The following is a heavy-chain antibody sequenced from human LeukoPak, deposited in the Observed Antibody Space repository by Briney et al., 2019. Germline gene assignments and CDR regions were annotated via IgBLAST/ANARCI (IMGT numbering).Heavy chain of an antibody. CDR1: GFTFSSYA. J-gene: IGHJ4*02. V-gene: IGHV3-33*06. Sequence: GGSLRLSCAASGFTFSSYAMSWVRQAPGKGLEWVAVIWYDGSNKYYADSVKGRFTISRDNSKNTLYLQMNSLRAEDTAVYYCAKEGWLQFLDYWGQGTLVTVSS. CDR2: IWYDGSNK. CDR3: AKEGWLQFLDY. D-gene: IGHD5-24*01.